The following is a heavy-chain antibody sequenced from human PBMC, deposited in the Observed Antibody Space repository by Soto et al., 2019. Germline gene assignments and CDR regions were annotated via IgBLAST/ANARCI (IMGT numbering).Heavy chain of an antibody. CDR1: GFTFGDYD. V-gene: IGHV3-49*03. CDR3: TGISSSGEYW. J-gene: IGHJ4*02. Sequence: PGGSLRLSCTASGFTFGDYDMCWFRQAPGKGLEWVGFIRSKAYGGTTEYAASVKGRFTISRDDSKSIAYLQMNSLKTEDTAVYYCTGISSSGEYWWGQGTLVTVSS. D-gene: IGHD6-6*01. CDR2: IRSKAYGGTT.